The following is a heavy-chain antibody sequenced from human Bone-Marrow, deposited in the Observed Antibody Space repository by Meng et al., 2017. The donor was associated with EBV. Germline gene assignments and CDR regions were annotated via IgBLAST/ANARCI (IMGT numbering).Heavy chain of an antibody. J-gene: IGHJ5*02. CDR2: INHSGST. D-gene: IGHD1-1*01. V-gene: IGHV4-34*01. Sequence: QVRLRQWGAGLLKPSETLSLTCAVYGGSFSGYYWSWIRQPPGKGLEWIGEINHSGSTNYNPSLKSRVTISVDTSKNQFSLKLSSVTAADTAVYYCARGLIRQLVRRIRGGNWFDPWGQGTLVTVSS. CDR3: ARGLIRQLVRRIRGGNWFDP. CDR1: GGSFSGYY.